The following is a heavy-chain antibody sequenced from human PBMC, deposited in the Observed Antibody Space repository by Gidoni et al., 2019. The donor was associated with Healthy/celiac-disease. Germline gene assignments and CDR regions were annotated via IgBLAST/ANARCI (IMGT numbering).Heavy chain of an antibody. CDR3: TTDPSTYFDY. D-gene: IGHD2-2*01. CDR2: IKSKTDGGTT. Sequence: APGKGLEWVGRIKSKTDGGTTDYDAPVKGRFTISRDESKNTLYLQMNNLRNEDTAVYYCTTDPSTYFDYWGQGTLVTVSS. V-gene: IGHV3-15*01. J-gene: IGHJ4*02.